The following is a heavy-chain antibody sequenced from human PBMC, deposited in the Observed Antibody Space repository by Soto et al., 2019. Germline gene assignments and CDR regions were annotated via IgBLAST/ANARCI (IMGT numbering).Heavy chain of an antibody. V-gene: IGHV3-7*04. Sequence: PGGSLRLSCAASGFIFSGNWMSWVRQAPGKGLEWVANTNQDGSDKRYVDSVEGRFTISRDNAKNSLYLQMNSLVVEDTATYYCARYHFGDYAFDSWGQGTLVTVSS. CDR1: GFIFSGNW. CDR3: ARYHFGDYAFDS. CDR2: TNQDGSDK. J-gene: IGHJ4*02. D-gene: IGHD4-17*01.